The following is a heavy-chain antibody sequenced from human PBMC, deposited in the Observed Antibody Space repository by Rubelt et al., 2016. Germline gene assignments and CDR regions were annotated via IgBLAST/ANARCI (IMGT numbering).Heavy chain of an antibody. Sequence: GRFTISRDDSKSIAYLQMNSLKTEDTAVYYCTRLYDYVWGSYPLFDYWGQGTLVTVSS. CDR3: TRLYDYVWGSYPLFDY. J-gene: IGHJ4*02. V-gene: IGHV3-49*02. D-gene: IGHD3-16*02.